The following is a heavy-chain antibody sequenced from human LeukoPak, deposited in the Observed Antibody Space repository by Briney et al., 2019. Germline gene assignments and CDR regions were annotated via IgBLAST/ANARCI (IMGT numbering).Heavy chain of an antibody. CDR1: GFTLSNNW. CDR3: ARVFPLLCFDY. J-gene: IGHJ4*02. V-gene: IGHV3-7*01. CDR2: INQDGSEK. Sequence: PGGSLRLSCAASGFTLSNNWMSWVRQAPGKGLEWVANINQDGSEKYYVDSVKGRFAISRDNAKNSLFLQMDGPRVEDTAVYYCARVFPLLCFDYWGQGALVTVSS. D-gene: IGHD3-10*02.